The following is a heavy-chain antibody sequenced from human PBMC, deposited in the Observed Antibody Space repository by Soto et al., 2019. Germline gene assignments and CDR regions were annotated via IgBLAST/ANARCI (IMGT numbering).Heavy chain of an antibody. Sequence: EVQLVESGGGLVQPGGSLRLSCAASGFIVSSNYMNWVRQAPGKGLEWVSLIYAGGSTYYADSVKGRFTISRDNSKNTLYLQMNSLRAEDTAVYYCARDPLSTVTTDWFDPWGQGTLVTVSS. CDR2: IYAGGST. V-gene: IGHV3-66*01. D-gene: IGHD4-17*01. J-gene: IGHJ5*02. CDR3: ARDPLSTVTTDWFDP. CDR1: GFIVSSNY.